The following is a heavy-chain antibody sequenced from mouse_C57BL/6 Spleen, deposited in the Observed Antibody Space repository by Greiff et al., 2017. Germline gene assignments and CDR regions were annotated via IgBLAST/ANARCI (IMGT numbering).Heavy chain of an antibody. Sequence: DVKLQESGAELVRPGSSVKMSCKTSGYTFTSYGINWVKQRPGQGLEWIGYIYIGNGYTEYNERFKGKATLTSDTSSSTAYMQLSSLTSEDSAIYICARSHASHGNRWYFDVWGTGTTVTVSS. D-gene: IGHD2-1*01. J-gene: IGHJ1*03. V-gene: IGHV1-58*01. CDR3: ARSHASHGNRWYFDV. CDR2: IYIGNGYT. CDR1: GYTFTSYG.